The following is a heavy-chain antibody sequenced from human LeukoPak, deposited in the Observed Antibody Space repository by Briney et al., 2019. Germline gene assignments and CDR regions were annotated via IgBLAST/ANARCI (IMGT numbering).Heavy chain of an antibody. Sequence: GGSLRLSCTASGFTFSDSAMSWVRQAPAKGLEWVSGIGGSGGTTYYADSVKGRFTLSRDNSRKTLSLQMSSLRAEDTAVYYCARHPNTYYGNYFDSWGQGTLVTVSS. CDR3: ARHPNTYYGNYFDS. CDR2: IGGSGGTT. D-gene: IGHD3-22*01. V-gene: IGHV3-23*01. CDR1: GFTFSDSA. J-gene: IGHJ4*02.